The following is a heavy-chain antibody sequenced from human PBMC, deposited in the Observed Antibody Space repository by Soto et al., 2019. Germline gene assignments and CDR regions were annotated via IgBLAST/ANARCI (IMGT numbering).Heavy chain of an antibody. J-gene: IGHJ6*02. CDR1: GGTFSSYA. CDR3: AYCGGDCSYGMDV. CDR2: IIPIFGTA. Sequence: SVKVSCKASGGTFSSYAISWVRQAPGQGLEWVGGIIPIFGTANYAQKFQGRVTITADESTSTAYMELSSLRSEDTAVYYCAYCGGDCSYGMDVWGQGTTVTVSS. D-gene: IGHD2-21*01. V-gene: IGHV1-69*13.